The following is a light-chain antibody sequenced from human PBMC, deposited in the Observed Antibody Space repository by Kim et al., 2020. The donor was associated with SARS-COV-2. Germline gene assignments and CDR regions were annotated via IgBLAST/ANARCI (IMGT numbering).Light chain of an antibody. V-gene: IGKV3-15*01. Sequence: PATLSVSPGERATLSCRASQSVSSNLAWYQQKPGQAPRLLIYSASNRATGIPARFSGSGSGTEFTLTISSLQSEDFAVYYCQQYKWPPAYTFGQGTKLEI. CDR3: QQYKWPPAYT. CDR2: SAS. CDR1: QSVSSN. J-gene: IGKJ2*01.